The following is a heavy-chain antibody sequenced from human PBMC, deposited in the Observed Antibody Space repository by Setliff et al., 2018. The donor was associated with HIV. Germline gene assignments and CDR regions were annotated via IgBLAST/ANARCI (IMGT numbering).Heavy chain of an antibody. CDR2: IIPIFGTA. CDR3: ARDGDSSGWYGYYCYMDV. CDR1: GPFSTYA. J-gene: IGHJ6*03. Sequence: GPFSTYAISWVRQAPGQGLEWMGRIIPIFGTANYAQKFQGRVTITADKSTSTAYMELSSLRSEDTAVYYCARDGDSSGWYGYYCYMDVWGKGPRSPSP. D-gene: IGHD6-19*01. V-gene: IGHV1-69*06.